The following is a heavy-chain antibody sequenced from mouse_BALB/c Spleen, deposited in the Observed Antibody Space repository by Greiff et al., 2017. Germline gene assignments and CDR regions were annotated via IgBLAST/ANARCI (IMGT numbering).Heavy chain of an antibody. CDR3: ARAMIWTYAMDY. CDR1: GFSFTSYG. D-gene: IGHD2-4*01. CDR2: IWAGGST. J-gene: IGHJ4*01. Sequence: VKLVESGPGLVAPSQSLSITCTVSGFSFTSYGVHWVRQPPGKGLEWLGVIWAGGSTNYNSALMSRLSISKDNSKSQVFLKMNSLQTDDTAMYYCARAMIWTYAMDYWGQGTSVTVSS. V-gene: IGHV2-9*02.